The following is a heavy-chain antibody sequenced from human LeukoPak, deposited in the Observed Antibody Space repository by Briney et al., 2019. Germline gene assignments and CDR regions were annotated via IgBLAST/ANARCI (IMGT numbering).Heavy chain of an antibody. CDR2: VYYSGST. CDR1: GGSISRHY. CDR3: ARHVYSSSWFDY. Sequence: PSETLSLTCTVSGGSISRHYWSWIRQPPGKGLEWIGYVYYSGSTNYNPSLKSRVTISVDTSKNQLSLKLSSVTAADTAVYYCARHVYSSSWFDYWGQGTLVTVSS. J-gene: IGHJ4*02. V-gene: IGHV4-59*08. D-gene: IGHD6-13*01.